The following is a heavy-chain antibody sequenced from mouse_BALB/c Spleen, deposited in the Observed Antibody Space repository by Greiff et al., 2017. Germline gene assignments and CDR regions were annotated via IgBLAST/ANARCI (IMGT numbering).Heavy chain of an antibody. Sequence: EVQLVESGGGLVQPGGSLKLSCAASGFTFSSYGMSWVRRTPDKRLELVATINSNGGSTYYPDSVKGRFTISRDNAKNTLYLQMSSLKSEDTAMYYCARNDYGYRFAYWGQGTLVTVSA. CDR1: GFTFSSYG. J-gene: IGHJ3*01. D-gene: IGHD1-2*01. V-gene: IGHV5-6-3*01. CDR2: INSNGGST. CDR3: ARNDYGYRFAY.